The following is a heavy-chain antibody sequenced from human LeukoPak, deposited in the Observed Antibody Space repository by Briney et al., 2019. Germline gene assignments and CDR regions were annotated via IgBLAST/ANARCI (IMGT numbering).Heavy chain of an antibody. CDR3: ARDLHCGGDCYPLTY. CDR2: ISSSSSTI. V-gene: IGHV3-48*01. J-gene: IGHJ4*02. Sequence: QSGGSLRLSCAASGFTFSGFGMNWVRQAPGKGRGGVSYISSSSSTIYYADSVKGRFTISRDNAKNSLYLQMNSLRAEDTAVYYCARDLHCGGDCYPLTYWGQGTLVTVSS. CDR1: GFTFSGFG. D-gene: IGHD2-21*01.